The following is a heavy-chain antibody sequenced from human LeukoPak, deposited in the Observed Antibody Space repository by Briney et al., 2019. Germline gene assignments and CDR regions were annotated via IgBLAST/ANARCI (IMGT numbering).Heavy chain of an antibody. J-gene: IGHJ4*02. CDR2: IYYSGSP. V-gene: IGHV4-59*01. CDR3: ARVLRFYCSSGSYSYYFDY. Sequence: SETLSHTCTVSGGSIRSYYWSWLRQPPGKGLEWVGYIYYSGSPNYNPSLKSRVTTSIDTSRNQFSLKLSSVTAADTAVYYCARVLRFYCSSGSYSYYFDYWGRGTLVTVSS. D-gene: IGHD3-10*01. CDR1: GGSIRSYY.